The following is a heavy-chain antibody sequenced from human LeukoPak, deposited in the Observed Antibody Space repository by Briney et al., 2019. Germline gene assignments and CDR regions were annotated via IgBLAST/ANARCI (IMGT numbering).Heavy chain of an antibody. D-gene: IGHD1-26*01. Sequence: GGSLRLSCAASGFTFGTYGMHWVRQAPGKGLEWVAVISSDGSDKYYTDSVKGRFTISRDNSKNTLYLQMSSLRADDTALYYCAKERLGATTPNPDYWGQGTLVTVSS. CDR3: AKERLGATTPNPDY. CDR1: GFTFGTYG. V-gene: IGHV3-30*18. CDR2: ISSDGSDK. J-gene: IGHJ4*02.